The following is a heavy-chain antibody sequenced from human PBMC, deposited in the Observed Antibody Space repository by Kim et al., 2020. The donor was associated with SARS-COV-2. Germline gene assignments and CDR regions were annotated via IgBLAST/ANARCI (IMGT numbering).Heavy chain of an antibody. V-gene: IGHV1-18*01. Sequence: ASVKVSCKASGYTFTSYGISWVRQAPGQGLEWMGWISAYNGNTNYAQKLQGRVTMTTDTSTSTAYMELRSLRSDDTAVYYCARDGSQLLWFGELFSYFDYWGQGTLVTVSS. CDR1: GYTFTSYG. CDR2: ISAYNGNT. J-gene: IGHJ4*02. D-gene: IGHD3-10*01. CDR3: ARDGSQLLWFGELFSYFDY.